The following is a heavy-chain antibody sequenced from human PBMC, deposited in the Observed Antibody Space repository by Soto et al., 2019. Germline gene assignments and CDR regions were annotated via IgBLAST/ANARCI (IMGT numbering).Heavy chain of an antibody. CDR1: GYSFTSYW. CDR3: ARQIYDSDTGPNFQYYFDS. D-gene: IGHD3-22*01. CDR2: IDPSDSQT. V-gene: IGHV5-10-1*01. Sequence: GESLKISCKGSGYSFTSYWITWVRQKPGKGLEWMGRIDPSDSQTYYSPSFRGHVTISATKSITTVFLQWSSLRASDTAMYYCARQIYDSDTGPNFQYYFDSWGQGTPVTVSS. J-gene: IGHJ4*02.